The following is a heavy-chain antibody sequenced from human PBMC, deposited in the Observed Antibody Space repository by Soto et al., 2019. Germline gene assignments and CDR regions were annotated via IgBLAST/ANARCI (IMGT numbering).Heavy chain of an antibody. CDR1: GFSLTNTGVG. V-gene: IGHV2-5*01. Sequence: QIALQESGPTVVKPTQTLTLTCTFSGFSLTNTGVGVGWIRHAPGKALEWLAMVYWNDDRRYSPSLKSRLTITQDTAQNQLVLTITFPDPADTAPYFCAHYDSSGYFSHFDSWGQGTLGTVSS. J-gene: IGHJ4*02. D-gene: IGHD3-22*01. CDR2: VYWNDDR. CDR3: AHYDSSGYFSHFDS.